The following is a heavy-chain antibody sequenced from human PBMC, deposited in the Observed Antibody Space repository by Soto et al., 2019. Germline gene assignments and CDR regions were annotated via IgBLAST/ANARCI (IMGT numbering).Heavy chain of an antibody. Sequence: PGGSLRLSCAASGFAFSDFHMSWTRQAPGKGLEWISYISGGGTTVFYADSVKGRFTTSRDNAQKSLYLQMDSLTSEDTAIYYCARDREPSVYHGMAVWGQGTTVTVSS. V-gene: IGHV3-11*01. CDR3: ARDREPSVYHGMAV. CDR2: ISGGGTTV. J-gene: IGHJ6*02. CDR1: GFAFSDFH.